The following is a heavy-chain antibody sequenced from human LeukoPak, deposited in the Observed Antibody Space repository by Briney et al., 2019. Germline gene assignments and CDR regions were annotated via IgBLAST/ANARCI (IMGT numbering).Heavy chain of an antibody. D-gene: IGHD3-22*01. CDR3: ARRPSLITMIFQGAFDI. CDR2: IYYSGST. V-gene: IGHV4-39*01. J-gene: IGHJ3*02. CDR1: GGSISSSSYY. Sequence: PSETLSLTCTVSGGSISSSSYYWGWIRQPPGRGLEWIGSIYYSGSTYYNPSLKSRVTISVDTSKNQFSLKLSSVTAADTAVYYCARRPSLITMIFQGAFDIWGQGTMVTVSS.